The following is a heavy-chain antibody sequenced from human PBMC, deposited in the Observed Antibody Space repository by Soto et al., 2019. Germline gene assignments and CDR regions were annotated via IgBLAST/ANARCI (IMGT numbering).Heavy chain of an antibody. J-gene: IGHJ4*02. CDR1: GFIFTNYG. CDR2: IFYDGSKE. D-gene: IGHD3-16*01. CDR3: VRDGGEFDY. Sequence: QVQLVESGGGVVQPGKSLRLPCAASGFIFTNYGIHWVRQAPGKGLEWVAIIFYDGSKEYYADSVKGRFTISRDNSKNTVYLQMNSLRGEDTAMYYCVRDGGEFDYWGQGTLVTVSS. V-gene: IGHV3-33*01.